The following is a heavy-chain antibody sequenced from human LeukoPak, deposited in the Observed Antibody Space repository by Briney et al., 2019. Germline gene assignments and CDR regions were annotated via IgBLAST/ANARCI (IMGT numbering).Heavy chain of an antibody. J-gene: IGHJ6*03. D-gene: IGHD3-10*01. V-gene: IGHV1-8*01. Sequence: ASVKVSCKASGYTFSSYHINWVRQAAGQGLDWMGWMNPNSGDTGYAQKLQGRVTMTRSPSISTAYMELNSLRSEDTAVYYCARGPSITMVREQYYYMDVWGKGTTVIVSS. CDR3: ARGPSITMVREQYYYMDV. CDR2: MNPNSGDT. CDR1: GYTFSSYH.